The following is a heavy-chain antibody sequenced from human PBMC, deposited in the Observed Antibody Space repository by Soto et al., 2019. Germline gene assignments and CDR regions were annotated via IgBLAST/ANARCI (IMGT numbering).Heavy chain of an antibody. J-gene: IGHJ6*02. CDR1: GGSFSGYY. CDR3: ASARPSGSYFFNYYYYGMDV. Sequence: SETLSLTCAVYGGSFSGYYWTWIRQPPGTGLEWIGEINHSGSTNYNPSLKSRVTISVDTSKNQFSLKLSSVTAADTAVYYCASARPSGSYFFNYYYYGMDVWGQGTTVTVSS. V-gene: IGHV4-34*01. D-gene: IGHD3-10*01. CDR2: INHSGST.